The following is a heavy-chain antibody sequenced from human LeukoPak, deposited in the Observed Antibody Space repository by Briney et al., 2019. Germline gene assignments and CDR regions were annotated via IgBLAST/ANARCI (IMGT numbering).Heavy chain of an antibody. CDR1: GGSFSGYY. V-gene: IGHV4-34*01. CDR2: INHSGST. Sequence: SETLSLTCAVYGGSFSGYYWSWIRQPPGKGLEWIGEINHSGSTNYNPSLKSRVTISVDTSKNQFSLKLSSVTAADTAVYYCASGRVVPAAISAMEVHSGDYWGQGTLVTVSS. J-gene: IGHJ4*02. CDR3: ASGRVVPAAISAMEVHSGDY. D-gene: IGHD2-2*01.